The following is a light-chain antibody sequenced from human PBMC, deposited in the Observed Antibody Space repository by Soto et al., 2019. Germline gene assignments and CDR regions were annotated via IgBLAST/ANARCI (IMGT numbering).Light chain of an antibody. CDR2: DSS. Sequence: IVMTHSPPTLSVSPLEGATLSFRASQGIGSTLSWYHHKPGQTPRLLIYDSSTRATVVAARFIGSGSGTEFTLTINSLQSGDFAVYYCQRYNNWPLTFGGGTKVDI. CDR1: QGIGST. V-gene: IGKV3-15*01. CDR3: QRYNNWPLT. J-gene: IGKJ4*01.